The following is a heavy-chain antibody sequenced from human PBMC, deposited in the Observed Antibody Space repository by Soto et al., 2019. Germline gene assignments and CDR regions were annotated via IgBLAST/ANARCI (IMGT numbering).Heavy chain of an antibody. J-gene: IGHJ6*03. CDR3: ARDGEDVVVVAAYYYYYYMDV. V-gene: IGHV1-3*01. CDR1: GYTFTSYS. D-gene: IGHD2-15*01. Sequence: GASVKVSCKASGYTFTSYSMHWGRQAPGQRLEWMGWINAGNGNTKYSQKFQGRVTITRDTSASTAYMELSSLRSEDTAVYYCARDGEDVVVVAAYYYYYYMDVWGKGTTVTVSS. CDR2: INAGNGNT.